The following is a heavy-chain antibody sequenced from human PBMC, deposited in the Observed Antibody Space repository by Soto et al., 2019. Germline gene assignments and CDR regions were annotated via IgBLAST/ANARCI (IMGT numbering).Heavy chain of an antibody. V-gene: IGHV4-4*07. CDR1: GGSLSNYY. CDR2: IYTGGSI. J-gene: IGHJ5*02. Sequence: ASETLSLTCIDSGGSLSNYYWSWIRQPTGKGLEWIGRIYTGGSINQNPSLKSRVTMSVDTSKQQFSLKLTSVTAADTAVYYCARDLDSSGSSPDWFDPWGQGTLVTVSS. D-gene: IGHD3-22*01. CDR3: ARDLDSSGSSPDWFDP.